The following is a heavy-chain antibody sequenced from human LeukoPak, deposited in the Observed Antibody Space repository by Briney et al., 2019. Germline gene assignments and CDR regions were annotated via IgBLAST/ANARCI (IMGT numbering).Heavy chain of an antibody. Sequence: SETLSLTCTVSGGSISSDDWSWVRQSPGKGLEASGCMYYSVITNYNPSLNSRVTISVDTSKSQFSLKLSSVTAADTAVYYCARLMSISGYSYGPTAYYSGMDVWGQGTTVTVSS. V-gene: IGHV4-59*01. CDR3: ARLMSISGYSYGPTAYYSGMDV. D-gene: IGHD5-18*01. CDR2: MYYSVIT. CDR1: GGSISSDD. J-gene: IGHJ6*02.